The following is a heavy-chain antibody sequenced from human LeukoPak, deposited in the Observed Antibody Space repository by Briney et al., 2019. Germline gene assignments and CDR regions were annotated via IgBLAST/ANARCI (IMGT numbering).Heavy chain of an antibody. J-gene: IGHJ4*02. CDR3: ARDSSGYYPDY. Sequence: SETLSLTCTVSGGSISSYYWSWIRQPPGKGLEWIGYIYYSESTNYNPSLKSRVTISVDTSKNQFSLKLSSVTAADTAVYYCARDSSGYYPDYWGQGTLVTVSS. CDR1: GGSISSYY. V-gene: IGHV4-59*01. CDR2: IYYSEST. D-gene: IGHD3-3*01.